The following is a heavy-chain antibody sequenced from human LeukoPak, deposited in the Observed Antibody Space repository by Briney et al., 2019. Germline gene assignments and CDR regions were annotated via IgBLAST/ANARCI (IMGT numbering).Heavy chain of an antibody. CDR2: IYSGGST. CDR3: AGTSYYYDSSGSWSDY. Sequence: GGSLRLSCAASGFTVSSNYMSWVRQAPGKGLEWVSVIYSGGSTYYADSVKGRFTISRHNSRNTLYLQMNSLRAEDTAVYYCAGTSYYYDSSGSWSDYWGQGTLVTVSS. CDR1: GFTVSSNY. V-gene: IGHV3-53*04. J-gene: IGHJ4*02. D-gene: IGHD3-22*01.